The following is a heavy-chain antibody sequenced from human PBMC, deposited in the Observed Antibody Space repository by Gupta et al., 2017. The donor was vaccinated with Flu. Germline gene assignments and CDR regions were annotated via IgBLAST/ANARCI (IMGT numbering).Heavy chain of an antibody. D-gene: IGHD6-19*01. J-gene: IGHJ6*02. CDR3: ARDDVVWGVAGTLYYYGMDV. CDR2: ISSSGSNI. V-gene: IGHV3-11*01. CDR1: GFTSSDYY. Sequence: QVQLVESGGGLVKPGGSLRLSCAASGFTSSDYYMSWIRQAPGKGLEWVSYISSSGSNIYYADSVKGRFTISRDNAKNSLYLQMNSLRAEDTAVYYCARDDVVWGVAGTLYYYGMDVWGQGTTVTVSS.